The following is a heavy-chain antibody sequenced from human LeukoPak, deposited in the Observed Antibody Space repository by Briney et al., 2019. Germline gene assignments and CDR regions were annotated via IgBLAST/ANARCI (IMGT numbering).Heavy chain of an antibody. CDR3: ARGPYYYDSSGYYYSYYYYYMDD. D-gene: IGHD3-22*01. V-gene: IGHV1-69*05. Sequence: ASVKVSCKASGGTFSSYAISWVRQAPGQGLEWMGGIIPIFGTANYAQKFQGRVTITTDESTSTAYMELSSLRSEDTAVYYCARGPYYYDSSGYYYSYYYYYMDDWGKGTTVTVSS. CDR2: IIPIFGTA. J-gene: IGHJ6*03. CDR1: GGTFSSYA.